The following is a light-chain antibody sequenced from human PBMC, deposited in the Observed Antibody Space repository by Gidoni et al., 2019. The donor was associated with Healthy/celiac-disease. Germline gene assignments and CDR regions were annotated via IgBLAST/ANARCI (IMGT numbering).Light chain of an antibody. CDR1: QSVSSN. V-gene: IGKV3-15*01. Sequence: DIVMTQSPATLSVSPGERATLSCRASQSVSSNLAWYQQKPGQAPRLLIYGASTRATGIPARFSGSGSGTEFTLTISSLQSEDFAVDYCQQYNNWPLTFGGGTKVEIK. CDR3: QQYNNWPLT. J-gene: IGKJ4*01. CDR2: GAS.